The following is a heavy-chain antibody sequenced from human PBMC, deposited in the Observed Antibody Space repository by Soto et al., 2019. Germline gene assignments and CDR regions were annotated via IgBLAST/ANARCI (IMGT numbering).Heavy chain of an antibody. CDR1: GFTFSSYW. CDR3: AREADWNAAIGTTILFDI. CDR2: IKQDGSEK. J-gene: IGHJ3*02. D-gene: IGHD1-1*01. V-gene: IGHV3-7*01. Sequence: GGSLRLSCAASGFTFSSYWMSWVRQAPGKGLEWVANIKQDGSEKYYVDSVKGRFTISRDNAKNSLYLQMNSLRAEDTAVYYCAREADWNAAIGTTILFDIWGQGTMVTVSS.